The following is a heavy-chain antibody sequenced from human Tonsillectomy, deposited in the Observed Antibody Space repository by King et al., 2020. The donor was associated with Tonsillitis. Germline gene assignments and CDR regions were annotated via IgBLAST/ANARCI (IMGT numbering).Heavy chain of an antibody. Sequence: DVQLVESGGGLVKPGGSLRLSCAASGFTFSSYSMNWVRQAPGKGLEWVSSISSSSSYIYYADSVKGRFTISRDNAKNSLYLQMNSLRAEDTAVYYCARTKYDILTGPYYWGQGTLVTVSS. CDR3: ARTKYDILTGPYY. CDR2: ISSSSSYI. J-gene: IGHJ4*02. D-gene: IGHD3-9*01. CDR1: GFTFSSYS. V-gene: IGHV3-21*01.